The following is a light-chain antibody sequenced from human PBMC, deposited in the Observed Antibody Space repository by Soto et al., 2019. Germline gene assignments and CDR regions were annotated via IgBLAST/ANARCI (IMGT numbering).Light chain of an antibody. CDR3: QQYDNWPRT. CDR2: DAS. J-gene: IGKJ1*01. Sequence: EIVMTQSPATLSVSPGERATLSCRASQSVSSNLAWYQQKPGLTPRLLIFDASTRAAGIPARFXGSGXGTXXXXXXXXXQSEDFAXYYCQQYDNWPRTFGQGTKVEIK. V-gene: IGKV3-15*01. CDR1: QSVSSN.